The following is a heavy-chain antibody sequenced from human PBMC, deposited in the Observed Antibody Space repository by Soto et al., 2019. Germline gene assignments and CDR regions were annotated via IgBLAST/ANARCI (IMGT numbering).Heavy chain of an antibody. Sequence: EVQLVESGGGLVQPGGSLRLSCAASGFIFSTYDVNWVRQAPGKGLEWVSCISSDSNVIHSTEAVKGRFSITRDNAKNSWYPQMDSMRAENTAVYYCVREYGDSVRFFGYGGQGTLVTVSS. J-gene: IGHJ4*02. CDR3: VREYGDSVRFFGY. V-gene: IGHV3-48*01. CDR2: ISSDSNVI. D-gene: IGHD4-17*01. CDR1: GFIFSTYD.